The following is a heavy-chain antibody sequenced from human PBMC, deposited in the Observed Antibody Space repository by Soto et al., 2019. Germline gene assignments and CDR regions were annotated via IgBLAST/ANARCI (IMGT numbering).Heavy chain of an antibody. J-gene: IGHJ6*02. V-gene: IGHV4-39*01. Sequence: QLQLQESGPGLVKPSKTLSLTCTVSGGSISSSSYYWGWIRQPPGKGLEWIGSIYYSGSTYYNPSLKSRVTISVDTSKNQFSLKLSSVTAADTAVYYCARRTPADYYYGMDVWGQGTTVTVSS. D-gene: IGHD2-2*01. CDR2: IYYSGST. CDR1: GGSISSSSYY. CDR3: ARRTPADYYYGMDV.